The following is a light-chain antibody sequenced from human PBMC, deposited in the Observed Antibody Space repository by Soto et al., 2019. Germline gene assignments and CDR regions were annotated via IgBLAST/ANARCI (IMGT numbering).Light chain of an antibody. CDR1: QNINRY. CDR3: QQRSNWPIT. Sequence: EIVLTQSPATLSLSPGERATLSCRASQNINRYLAWYHQKPGQPPRLLIYDASTRATGIPARFSGSGSGTDFTLTISSLELEDFAVYYCQQRSNWPITFGQGTRLEIK. V-gene: IGKV3-11*01. J-gene: IGKJ5*01. CDR2: DAS.